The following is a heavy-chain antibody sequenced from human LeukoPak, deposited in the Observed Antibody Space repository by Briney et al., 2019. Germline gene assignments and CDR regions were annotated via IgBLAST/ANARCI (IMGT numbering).Heavy chain of an antibody. CDR3: AKHPFVWGSPLDY. CDR2: IGGSGDSDSP. D-gene: IGHD3-16*01. V-gene: IGHV3-23*01. J-gene: IGHJ4*02. Sequence: GGSLRLSCAVSGFTFSSYAMSWVRQAPGKGLEWVSGIGGSGDSDSPHYADSVRGRFTISRDNSKNMLYLQMRNLRADDTAIYYCAKHPFVWGSPLDYWGQGTLVTVSS. CDR1: GFTFSSYA.